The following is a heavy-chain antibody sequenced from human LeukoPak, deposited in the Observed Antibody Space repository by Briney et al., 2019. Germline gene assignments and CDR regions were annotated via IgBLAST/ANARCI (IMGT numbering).Heavy chain of an antibody. Sequence: SVKVSCKASGFTFTSSAMQWVRQARGQRLEWIGWIVVGSGNTNYAQKFQERVTITRDMSTSTAYMELSSLRSEDTAVYYCAVGYCSGGSCYSVEWFDPWGQGTLVTVSS. D-gene: IGHD2-15*01. V-gene: IGHV1-58*02. CDR2: IVVGSGNT. J-gene: IGHJ5*02. CDR1: GFTFTSSA. CDR3: AVGYCSGGSCYSVEWFDP.